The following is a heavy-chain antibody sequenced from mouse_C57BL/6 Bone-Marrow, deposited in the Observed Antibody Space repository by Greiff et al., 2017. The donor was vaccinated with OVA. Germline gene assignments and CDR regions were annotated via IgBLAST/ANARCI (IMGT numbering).Heavy chain of an antibody. J-gene: IGHJ2*01. CDR1: GFNIKDYY. CDR3: AISATVVDLDY. CDR2: IDPEDGET. V-gene: IGHV14-2*01. Sequence: EVQLQQSGAELVKPGASVKLSCTASGFNIKDYYMHWVKQRTEPGLEWIGRIDPEDGETKYAPKFKGKATITADTSSNTAYLQRSSLTSEDTAVYYCAISATVVDLDYWGQGTTLTVSS. D-gene: IGHD1-1*01.